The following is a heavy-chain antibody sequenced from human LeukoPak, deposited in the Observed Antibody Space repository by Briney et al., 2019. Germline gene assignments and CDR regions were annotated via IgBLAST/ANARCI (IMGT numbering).Heavy chain of an antibody. CDR3: ARHHFTMIVPPPDWFDP. CDR1: GGSFSGYY. J-gene: IGHJ5*02. D-gene: IGHD3-22*01. CDR2: INHSGST. Sequence: SETLSLTCAVYGGSFSGYYWSWIRQPPGKGLEWIGEINHSGSTNYNPSLKSRVTISVDTSKNQFSLKLSSVTAADTAVYYCARHHFTMIVPPPDWFDPWGQGTLVTVSS. V-gene: IGHV4-34*01.